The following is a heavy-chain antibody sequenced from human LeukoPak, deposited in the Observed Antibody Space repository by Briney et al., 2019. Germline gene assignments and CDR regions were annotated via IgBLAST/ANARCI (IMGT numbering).Heavy chain of an antibody. Sequence: GSLRLSCAASGFTFSSYEMNWIRQPPGKGLEWIGNIYYGENTYYNPSLKSRVTISIDTSNNQFYLKLSSLTAADTAVYYCARRDDSSGYHKIFDYWGQGTLVTVSS. CDR3: ARRDDSSGYHKIFDY. V-gene: IGHV4-39*01. CDR2: IYYGENT. J-gene: IGHJ4*02. D-gene: IGHD3-22*01. CDR1: GFTFSSYE.